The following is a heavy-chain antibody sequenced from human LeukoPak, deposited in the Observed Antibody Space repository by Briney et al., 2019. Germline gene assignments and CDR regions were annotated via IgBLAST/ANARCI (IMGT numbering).Heavy chain of an antibody. Sequence: GGSLRLSCAASGFTFSSYEMNWVRQAPGKGLEWVAAISNDGSDKYYVDSVKGRFTISRDNSKNTLYLQMNSLRAEDTAMYYCGKTIAVADTTDFWGQGTLVTVSS. CDR3: GKTIAVADTTDF. D-gene: IGHD6-19*01. J-gene: IGHJ4*02. V-gene: IGHV3-30*18. CDR2: ISNDGSDK. CDR1: GFTFSSYE.